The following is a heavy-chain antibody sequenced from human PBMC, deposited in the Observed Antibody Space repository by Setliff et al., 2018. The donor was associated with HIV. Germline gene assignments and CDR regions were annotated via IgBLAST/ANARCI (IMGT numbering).Heavy chain of an antibody. Sequence: QPGGSLRLSCAASGFTFSSYEMNWVRQAPGKGLEWVSDISSSGSTIYYADSVKGRSTMSRDNAKNSLYLQMDSLRVEDTGFYYCARDPYWLEGYFDYWGPGTLVTVSS. CDR3: ARDPYWLEGYFDY. J-gene: IGHJ4*02. CDR2: ISSSGSTI. V-gene: IGHV3-48*03. D-gene: IGHD6-19*01. CDR1: GFTFSSYE.